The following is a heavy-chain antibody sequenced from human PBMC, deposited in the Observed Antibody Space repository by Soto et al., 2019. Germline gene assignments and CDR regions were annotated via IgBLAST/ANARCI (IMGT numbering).Heavy chain of an antibody. CDR1: GGSLSRSYYY. V-gene: IGHV4-39*01. CDR3: AIRASSDGYMEDY. CDR2: IYYSGIP. D-gene: IGHD5-18*01. Sequence: QLQLQESGPGLVKPSETLSLTCTVSGGSLSRSYYYWGWIRPPPGKGLEWIVSIYYSGIPYYNPSLKSRVTKSVDTSNNQLSPKLSSVTAEDTAVSYCAIRASSDGYMEDYCYQRTLVTVSS. J-gene: IGHJ4*02.